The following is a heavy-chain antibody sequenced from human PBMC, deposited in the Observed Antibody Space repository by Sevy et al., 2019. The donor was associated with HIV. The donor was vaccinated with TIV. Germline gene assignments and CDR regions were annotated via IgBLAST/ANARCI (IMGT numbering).Heavy chain of an antibody. V-gene: IGHV3-23*01. CDR2: INGKGRST. CDR1: GFTFSGYA. D-gene: IGHD2-2*01. Sequence: GGSLRLSCAASGFTFSGYAMNWVRQAPGKGLEWVSAINGKGRSTHYADSVEGRFTISRDNSKNTLYFEMNSLRAEDTPVYYGAKTINSGGGVVPAANYYYYGLEVWGQGTTVTVSS. CDR3: AKTINSGGGVVPAANYYYYGLEV. J-gene: IGHJ6*02.